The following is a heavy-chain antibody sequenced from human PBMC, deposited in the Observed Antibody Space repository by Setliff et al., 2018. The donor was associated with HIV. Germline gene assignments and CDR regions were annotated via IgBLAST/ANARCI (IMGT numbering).Heavy chain of an antibody. CDR3: ARDRDQGYSSGWARD. CDR2: ITGSGSYI. J-gene: IGHJ4*02. Sequence: SGFTFSSYTMNWVRQAPGKGLEWVSSITGSGSYIYYADSVKGRFTISRDNAKKPLYLQMNSLRAEDTAVYFCARDRDQGYSSGWARDWGQGTLVTVSS. CDR1: GFTFSSYT. D-gene: IGHD6-19*01. V-gene: IGHV3-21*01.